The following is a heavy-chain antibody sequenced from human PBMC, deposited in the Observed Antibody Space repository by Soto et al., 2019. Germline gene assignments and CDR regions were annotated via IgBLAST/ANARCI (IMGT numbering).Heavy chain of an antibody. CDR1: GYSFAHYW. J-gene: IGHJ6*02. CDR3: ARNRLRQYYYGMDV. V-gene: IGHV5-51*01. Sequence: PGASLKISCQGSGYSFAHYWIAGERQMPGKGLEWVGVIYPGDSDTRYSPSFRGQVTISADKSISHVYLQWSSLKASDTAMYYCARNRLRQYYYGMDVWGQGTTVTFSS. CDR2: IYPGDSDT. D-gene: IGHD3-10*01.